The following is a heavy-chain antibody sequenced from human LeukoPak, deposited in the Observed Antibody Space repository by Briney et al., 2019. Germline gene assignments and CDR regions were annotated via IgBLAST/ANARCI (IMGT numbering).Heavy chain of an antibody. Sequence: SGPTLVNPTQTLTLTCTFSGFSLSTNGMGVGWIRQPPVNALEWLAHIHWDDGELYSPSLKSRLTVTTDTSKNQVVLTMTNMGPVDTATYYCGHVAVAGTVAYFPHWGQGTLVTVSS. CDR3: GHVAVAGTVAYFPH. J-gene: IGHJ1*01. CDR1: GFSLSTNGMG. CDR2: IHWDDGE. V-gene: IGHV2-5*02. D-gene: IGHD6-19*01.